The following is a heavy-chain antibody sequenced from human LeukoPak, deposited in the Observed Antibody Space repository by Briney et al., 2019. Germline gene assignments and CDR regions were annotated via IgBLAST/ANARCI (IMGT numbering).Heavy chain of an antibody. CDR1: GYSFTIYW. D-gene: IGHD3-22*01. CDR3: AGPIYYDSSAAHF. Sequence: GESLKISCKGSGYSFTIYWIGWERQMPGKGLEWMGLIYPGDSDTRYSPSFQGQVTISADKSISTAYLQWSSLKASDTAMYYCAGPIYYDSSAAHFWGQGTLVTVSS. J-gene: IGHJ4*02. V-gene: IGHV5-51*01. CDR2: IYPGDSDT.